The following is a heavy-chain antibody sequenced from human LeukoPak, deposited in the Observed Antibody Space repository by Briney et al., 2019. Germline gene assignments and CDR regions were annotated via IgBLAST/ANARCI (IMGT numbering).Heavy chain of an antibody. CDR2: IYTSGTT. CDR1: GGSISSGSYY. CDR3: ARGGDAAPFDY. J-gene: IGHJ4*02. D-gene: IGHD5-12*01. Sequence: MPSETLSLTCTVSGGSISSGSYYWRWIRQPAGEGREWIGRIYTSGTTNYNPSLKSRVTISVDKSKNQFSLKLTSVTAADTAIYYCARGGDAAPFDYWGQGTLVTVSS. V-gene: IGHV4-61*02.